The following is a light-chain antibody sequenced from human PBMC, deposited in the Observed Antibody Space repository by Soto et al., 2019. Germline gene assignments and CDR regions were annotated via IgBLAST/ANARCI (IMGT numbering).Light chain of an antibody. CDR3: HQYDSSPYT. CDR1: QSVSRSY. Sequence: EIVLTQSPGTLSLSPGERATLSCRASQSVSRSYLAWYQQKPGQAPRLLIYGASTRATGIPDSFSGSGSGTDFTLTISRLEPEDFAVYYWHQYDSSPYTFGQGTKLEIK. J-gene: IGKJ2*01. CDR2: GAS. V-gene: IGKV3-20*01.